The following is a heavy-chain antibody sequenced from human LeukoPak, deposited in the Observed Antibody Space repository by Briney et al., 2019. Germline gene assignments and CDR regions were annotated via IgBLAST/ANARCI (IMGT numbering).Heavy chain of an antibody. CDR3: ARGGEYSGSYDAFDI. D-gene: IGHD1-26*01. J-gene: IGHJ3*02. Sequence: SVKVSCKASGGTFISYTISWVRQAPGQGLEWMGRIIPIPGIANYAQKFQGRVTITADKSTSTAYMELSSLRSEDTAVYYCARGGEYSGSYDAFDIWGQGTMVTVSS. CDR1: GGTFISYT. V-gene: IGHV1-69*02. CDR2: IIPIPGIA.